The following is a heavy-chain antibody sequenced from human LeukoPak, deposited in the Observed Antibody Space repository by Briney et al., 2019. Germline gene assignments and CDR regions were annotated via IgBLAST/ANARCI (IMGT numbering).Heavy chain of an antibody. CDR3: ARDQAFSSTWYVSAYLDV. Sequence: SETLSLTCTVSGGSISSSGYYWAWIRQPPGKGLEWIGSIYFSGSTYYNPSLKSRATISVDMSKNQFSLELSSVTAADTAMYYCARDQAFSSTWYVSAYLDVWGKGTTVTVSS. D-gene: IGHD6-13*01. CDR1: GGSISSSGYY. V-gene: IGHV4-39*07. CDR2: IYFSGST. J-gene: IGHJ6*04.